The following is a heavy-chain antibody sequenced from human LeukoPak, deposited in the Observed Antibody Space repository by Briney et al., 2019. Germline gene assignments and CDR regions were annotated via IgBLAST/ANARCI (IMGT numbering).Heavy chain of an antibody. Sequence: ASVKVSCKASGYTFTGYYMHWVRQAPGQGLEWMGWINPNSGGTNYAQKFQGRVTMTRDTSISTAYMELSRLRSDDTAVYYCARGVTYYDILTGYSGYYYYYYMDVWGKGTTVTISS. D-gene: IGHD3-9*01. V-gene: IGHV1-2*02. J-gene: IGHJ6*03. CDR3: ARGVTYYDILTGYSGYYYYYYMDV. CDR2: INPNSGGT. CDR1: GYTFTGYY.